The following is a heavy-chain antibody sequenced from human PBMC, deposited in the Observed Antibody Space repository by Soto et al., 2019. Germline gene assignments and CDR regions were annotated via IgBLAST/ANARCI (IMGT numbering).Heavy chain of an antibody. Sequence: PXATLSLTCIVCGESISSSSYYWGWVRQPPGKGLEWIGSIYYSGRTYYNPSFKSRVTISIDTSKNQFSLKLSSVTATDTAVYYCARKRTTVVTQAYFDHWGQGALVTVSS. CDR1: GESISSSSYY. D-gene: IGHD2-21*02. J-gene: IGHJ4*02. CDR2: IYYSGRT. V-gene: IGHV4-39*01. CDR3: ARKRTTVVTQAYFDH.